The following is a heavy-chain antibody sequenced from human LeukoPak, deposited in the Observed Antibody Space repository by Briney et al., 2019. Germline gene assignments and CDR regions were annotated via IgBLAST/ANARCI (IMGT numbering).Heavy chain of an antibody. CDR1: GFTFSSYW. V-gene: IGHV3-74*01. D-gene: IGHD5-18*01. CDR3: ARESRRGYSYGYLDP. Sequence: GGSLGLSCAASGFTFSSYWMHWVREAPGKGLVWVSRINSDGSSTSYADSVKGRFTISRDNAKNTLYLQMNSLRAEDTAVYYCARESRRGYSYGYLDPWGQGTLVTVSS. J-gene: IGHJ5*02. CDR2: INSDGSST.